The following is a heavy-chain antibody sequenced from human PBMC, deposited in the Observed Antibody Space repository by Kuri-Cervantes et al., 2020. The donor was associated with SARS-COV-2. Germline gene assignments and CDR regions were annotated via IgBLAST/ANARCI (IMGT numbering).Heavy chain of an antibody. J-gene: IGHJ4*02. Sequence: GGSLRLSCAASGFTFSSYAMTWVRQAPGKGLEWVSGISESGDITDYADSVKGRFTISRDSSKNTLYLQMDSLKVEDTAAHYCAKGGVLGQTLHFWGQGTLVTVSS. D-gene: IGHD3-16*01. V-gene: IGHV3-23*01. CDR1: GFTFSSYA. CDR2: ISESGDIT. CDR3: AKGGVLGQTLHF.